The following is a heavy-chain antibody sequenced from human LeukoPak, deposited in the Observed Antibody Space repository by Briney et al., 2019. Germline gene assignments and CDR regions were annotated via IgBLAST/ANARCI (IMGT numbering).Heavy chain of an antibody. Sequence: PGGSLRLSCAASGFTSSSYAMSWVRQAPGKGLEWVSAISGSGGSTYYADSVKGRFTISRDNSKNTLYLQMNSLRAEDTAVYYCAKVEARFLEWLFPEYYFDYWGQGTLVTVSS. CDR2: ISGSGGST. D-gene: IGHD3-3*01. J-gene: IGHJ4*02. CDR3: AKVEARFLEWLFPEYYFDY. CDR1: GFTSSSYA. V-gene: IGHV3-23*01.